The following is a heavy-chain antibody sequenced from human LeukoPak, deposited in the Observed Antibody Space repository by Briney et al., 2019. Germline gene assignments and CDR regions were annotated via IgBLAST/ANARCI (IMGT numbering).Heavy chain of an antibody. D-gene: IGHD3-22*01. CDR3: ARGLGGTMIVGPIYYYYGMDV. CDR2: IYYSGST. Sequence: PSETLSLTCTVSGGSISSYYWSWIRQPPGKGLEWIGYIYYSGSTNYNPSLKSRVTISVDTSKNQFSLKLSSVTAADTAVYYCARGLGGTMIVGPIYYYYGMDVWGQGTTVTVSS. CDR1: GGSISSYY. J-gene: IGHJ6*02. V-gene: IGHV4-59*01.